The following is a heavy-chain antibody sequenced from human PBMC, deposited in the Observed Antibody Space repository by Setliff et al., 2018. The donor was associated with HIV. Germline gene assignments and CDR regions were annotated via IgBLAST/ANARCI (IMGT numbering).Heavy chain of an antibody. Sequence: SETLSLTCAVYGASFSGYYWSWIRQPPGKGLEWIGEINHSRSTYYNPSLKSRVTISLDTSRNQFSLKLSSVTAADTAVYYCARRAADGYNYLYYYCGMDVWGQGTTVTVSS. CDR2: INHSRST. D-gene: IGHD5-12*01. J-gene: IGHJ6*02. CDR1: GASFSGYY. V-gene: IGHV4-34*01. CDR3: ARRAADGYNYLYYYCGMDV.